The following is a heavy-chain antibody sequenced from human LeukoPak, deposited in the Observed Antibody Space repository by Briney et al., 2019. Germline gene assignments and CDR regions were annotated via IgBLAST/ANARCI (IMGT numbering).Heavy chain of an antibody. V-gene: IGHV3-23*01. Sequence: GGTLRLSCAASGFTFRSYDMSWVRQAPGKGLEWVSGISGSGGSTYYADSVKGRFTISRDNSNNTVYLQMNSLRADDTAVFYCAKLKGKDGVRDSYDMWGPGTMVTISA. J-gene: IGHJ3*02. D-gene: IGHD2-2*01. CDR3: AKLKGKDGVRDSYDM. CDR2: ISGSGGST. CDR1: GFTFRSYD.